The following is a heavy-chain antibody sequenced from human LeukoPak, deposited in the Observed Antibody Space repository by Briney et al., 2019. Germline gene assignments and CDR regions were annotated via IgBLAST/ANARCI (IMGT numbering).Heavy chain of an antibody. V-gene: IGHV4-59*01. CDR2: IYYSGST. CDR3: ARSAGYYFDY. J-gene: IGHJ4*02. Sequence: PETLSLTCTVSGGSISSYYWSWIRQPPGKGLEWIGYIYYSGSTNYYPSPKSRVTVSVDTSKNQFSLKLSSVTAADTAVYYCARSAGYYFDYWGQGTLVTVSS. D-gene: IGHD1-14*01. CDR1: GGSISSYY.